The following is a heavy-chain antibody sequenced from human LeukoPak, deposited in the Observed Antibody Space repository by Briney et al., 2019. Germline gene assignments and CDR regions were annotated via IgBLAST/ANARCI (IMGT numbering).Heavy chain of an antibody. CDR1: GGSISSGDYY. D-gene: IGHD6-6*01. Sequence: SETLSLTCTVSGGSISSGDYYWSWIRQPPGKGLEWIGYIYYSGSTYYNPSLKSRVTISVDTSKNQFSLKLSSVTAADTAVYYCASQGVIAARPLDYWGQGTLVTVSS. V-gene: IGHV4-30-4*08. CDR2: IYYSGST. CDR3: ASQGVIAARPLDY. J-gene: IGHJ4*02.